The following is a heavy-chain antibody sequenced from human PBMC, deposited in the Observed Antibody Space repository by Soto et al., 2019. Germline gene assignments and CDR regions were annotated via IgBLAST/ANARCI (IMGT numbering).Heavy chain of an antibody. CDR3: ARAFWNWKERNYCYGMDV. V-gene: IGHV1-69*01. J-gene: IGHJ6*02. CDR2: IIPIFGTA. Sequence: QVQLVQSGAEVKKPGSSVKVSCKASGGTFSSYAISWVRQAPGQGLEWMGGIIPIFGTANYAQKFQGRVTSTADESTSTAYMELSSLRSEDTAVYYCARAFWNWKERNYCYGMDVWGQGTTVTVSS. D-gene: IGHD1-1*01. CDR1: GGTFSSYA.